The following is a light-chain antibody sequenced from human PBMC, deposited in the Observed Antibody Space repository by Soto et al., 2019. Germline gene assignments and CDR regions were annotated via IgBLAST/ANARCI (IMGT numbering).Light chain of an antibody. V-gene: IGLV2-23*01. J-gene: IGLJ1*01. CDR1: SSDVGGYNL. CDR3: SSYTSSSIYV. Sequence: QSVLTQPASVSGSPGQSITVSCAGTSSDVGGYNLVSWYQQQPGKAPKLIIYEGTERPSGISPRFSGSKSGNTASLTISGLQAEYEADYYCSSYTSSSIYVFGSGTKVTVL. CDR2: EGT.